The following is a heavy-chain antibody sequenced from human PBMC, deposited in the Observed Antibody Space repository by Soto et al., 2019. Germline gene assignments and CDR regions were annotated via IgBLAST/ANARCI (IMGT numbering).Heavy chain of an antibody. V-gene: IGHV3-30*18. D-gene: IGHD5-12*01. Sequence: QVQLVESGGGVVQPGRSLRLSCAASGFTFSSYGMHWVRQAPGKGLEWVAVISYDGSNKYYADSVKGRFTISRDNSKNPLCLQMNSLRAEDTAGYYCAKEIGATPCLDYWGQGTLVTVSS. CDR3: AKEIGATPCLDY. J-gene: IGHJ4*02. CDR1: GFTFSSYG. CDR2: ISYDGSNK.